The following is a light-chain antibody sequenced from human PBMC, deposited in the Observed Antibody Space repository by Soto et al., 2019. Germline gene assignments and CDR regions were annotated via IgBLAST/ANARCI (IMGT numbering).Light chain of an antibody. Sequence: NFMLTQPHSVSESPGKTVTISCTRSSGSIASNYVQWYQQRPGSAPASVIYEDNQRPSGVPDRFSGSIDSSSNSASLTISGLTTEDEADYYCQSYDDSNVVFGGGTKLTVL. J-gene: IGLJ2*01. CDR2: EDN. V-gene: IGLV6-57*04. CDR3: QSYDDSNVV. CDR1: SGSIASNY.